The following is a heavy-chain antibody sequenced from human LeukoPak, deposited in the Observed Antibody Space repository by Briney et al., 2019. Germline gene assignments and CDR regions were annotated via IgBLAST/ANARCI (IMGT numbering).Heavy chain of an antibody. CDR1: GDSISTSNSY. D-gene: IGHD1-1*01. CDR3: ARQTGVGLFTLP. Sequence: PAETLSLTCAVSGDSISTSNSYWGWIRRPPGKGLEWVGSIYYSGNTYYHPSHKSRVTISVDTSKNQFSLKLTSVTAADTAVYYCARQTGVGLFTLPGGQGTLVTVSS. CDR2: IYYSGNT. V-gene: IGHV4-39*01. J-gene: IGHJ4*02.